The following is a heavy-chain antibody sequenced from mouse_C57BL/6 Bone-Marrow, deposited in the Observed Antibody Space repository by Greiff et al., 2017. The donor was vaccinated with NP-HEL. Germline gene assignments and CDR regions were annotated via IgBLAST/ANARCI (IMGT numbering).Heavy chain of an antibody. CDR1: GYTFTSYW. V-gene: IGHV1-50*01. J-gene: IGHJ3*01. Sequence: VQLQQSGAELVKPGASVKLSCKASGYTFTSYWMQWVKQRPGQGLEWLGEIDPSDSYTNYNQKFKGKATLTVDTSSSTAYMQLSSLTSEDSAVYYCARRPFAYWGQGTLVTVSA. CDR2: IDPSDSYT. CDR3: ARRPFAY.